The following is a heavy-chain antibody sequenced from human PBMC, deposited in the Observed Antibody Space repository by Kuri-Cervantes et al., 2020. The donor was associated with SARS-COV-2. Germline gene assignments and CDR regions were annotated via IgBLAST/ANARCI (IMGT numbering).Heavy chain of an antibody. CDR3: ARAFVVVPAASQGAFDI. CDR2: IYPGDSDT. V-gene: IGHV5-51*01. D-gene: IGHD2-2*01. CDR1: GYSFTSYW. J-gene: IGHJ3*02. Sequence: GGSLRLSCKGSGYSFTSYWIGWARQMPGKGLEWMGIIYPGDSDTRYSPSFQGQVTISADKSISTAYLQWSSLKASDTAMYYCARAFVVVPAASQGAFDIWGQGTMVTVSS.